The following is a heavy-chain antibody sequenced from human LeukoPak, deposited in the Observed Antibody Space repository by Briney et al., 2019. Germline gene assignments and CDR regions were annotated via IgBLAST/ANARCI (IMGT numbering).Heavy chain of an antibody. J-gene: IGHJ6*02. CDR3: ARRYYDFWSGDHYYGMDV. D-gene: IGHD3-3*01. Sequence: GESLQISCKGSGYSFTSYWIGWVRQMPGKGLEGMGIIYPGDSDTRYSPSFQGQVTISADKSISTAYLQWSSLKASDTAMYYCARRYYDFWSGDHYYGMDVWGQGTTVTVSS. CDR1: GYSFTSYW. CDR2: IYPGDSDT. V-gene: IGHV5-51*01.